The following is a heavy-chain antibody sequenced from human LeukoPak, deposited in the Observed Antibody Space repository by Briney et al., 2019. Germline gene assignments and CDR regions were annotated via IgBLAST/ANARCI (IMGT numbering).Heavy chain of an antibody. Sequence: GGSLRLSCAASGFTFSSSSMNWVRQAPGKGLEFVSSISPSSSYIYYADSVKGRFTISRGDAKNSLFLQMDSLRAEDTAVYYCAREGGYCSGGSCRFFEYWGQGTLVTVSS. D-gene: IGHD2-15*01. J-gene: IGHJ4*02. V-gene: IGHV3-21*06. CDR2: ISPSSSYI. CDR1: GFTFSSSS. CDR3: AREGGYCSGGSCRFFEY.